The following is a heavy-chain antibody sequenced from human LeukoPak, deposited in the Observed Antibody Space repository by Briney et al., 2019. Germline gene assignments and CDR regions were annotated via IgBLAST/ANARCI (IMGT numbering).Heavy chain of an antibody. CDR2: INHSGST. CDR1: GGSFSGYY. D-gene: IGHD3-22*01. V-gene: IGHV4-34*01. CDR3: ASGRWLLRYGMDV. J-gene: IGHJ6*02. Sequence: PSETLSLTCAVYGGSFSGYYWSWIRQPPGKGLEWIGEINHSGSTNYNPSLKSRVTISVDTSKNQFSLKLSSVTAADTAVYYCASGRWLLRYGMDVWGQGSKVTVSS.